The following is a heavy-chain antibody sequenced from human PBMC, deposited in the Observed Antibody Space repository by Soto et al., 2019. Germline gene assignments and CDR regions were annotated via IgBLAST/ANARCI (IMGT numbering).Heavy chain of an antibody. V-gene: IGHV1-18*01. J-gene: IGHJ6*02. Sequence: QVQLVQSGAEVKKPGASVKVSCKASGYTFTSYGISWVRQAPGQGLEWMGWISAYNGNTNYAQKLQGRVTMTTDTTTSTAYMELRSLRSDDTAVYYCARDLFADILTGYYSQTLYGMDVWGQGTTVTVSS. D-gene: IGHD3-9*01. CDR1: GYTFTSYG. CDR3: ARDLFADILTGYYSQTLYGMDV. CDR2: ISAYNGNT.